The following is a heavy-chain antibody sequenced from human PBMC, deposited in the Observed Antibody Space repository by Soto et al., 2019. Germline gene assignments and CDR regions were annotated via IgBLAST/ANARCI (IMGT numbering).Heavy chain of an antibody. J-gene: IGHJ2*01. Sequence: PGGSLRLSCTASGFTFGDYAMSWFRQAPGKGLEWVGFIRSKAYGGTTEYAASVKGRFTISRDDSKSIAYLQMNSLKTEDTAVYYCTRDYQGGYYPYWYFDLWGRGTLVTVSS. CDR1: GFTFGDYA. CDR3: TRDYQGGYYPYWYFDL. D-gene: IGHD3-22*01. CDR2: IRSKAYGGTT. V-gene: IGHV3-49*03.